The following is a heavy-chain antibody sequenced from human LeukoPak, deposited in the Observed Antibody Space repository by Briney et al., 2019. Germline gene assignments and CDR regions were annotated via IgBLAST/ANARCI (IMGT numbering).Heavy chain of an antibody. CDR2: INRSGST. V-gene: IGHV4-4*02. CDR3: ARGGVRGNHYYHSTRHFDY. CDR1: GGSISSNHW. Sequence: PSETLSLTCVVSGGSISSNHWWSWVRQPPGKGLEWIGEINRSGSTNYNPSLKSRVTISVDTSKNQFSLKLSSVTAADTAVYYCARGGVRGNHYYHSTRHFDYWGQGTLVTVSS. J-gene: IGHJ4*02. D-gene: IGHD3-22*01.